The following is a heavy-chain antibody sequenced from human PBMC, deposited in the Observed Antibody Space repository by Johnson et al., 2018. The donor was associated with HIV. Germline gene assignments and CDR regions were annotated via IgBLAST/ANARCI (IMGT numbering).Heavy chain of an antibody. CDR1: GFTFSSYT. D-gene: IGHD2-21*02. J-gene: IGHJ3*02. Sequence: QMLLVESGGGVVQPGRSLRLSCAASGFTFSSYTMHWVRQAPGKGLEWVAVISYDGSNKYYGDSVKGRFTISSDNSKNTLFLQMSSLRAEDTAVYYCARAHFPCGGGDCYSFAFDIWGQGTVVTVSS. CDR3: ARAHFPCGGGDCYSFAFDI. CDR2: ISYDGSNK. V-gene: IGHV3-30-3*01.